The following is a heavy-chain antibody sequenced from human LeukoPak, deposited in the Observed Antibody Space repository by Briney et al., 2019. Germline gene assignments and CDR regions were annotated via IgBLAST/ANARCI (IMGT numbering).Heavy chain of an antibody. CDR2: INSDGFSI. D-gene: IGHD3-10*01. Sequence: GSLRLSCAASGFTFSAYWMHWVRQAPGKGLVWVSRINSDGFSIAYADSVKGRFTISRDNAKNTLYLQMNSLRAEDTAVYFCARDPKGLLCFGESHFDYWGQGTLVTVSS. V-gene: IGHV3-74*01. CDR3: ARDPKGLLCFGESHFDY. J-gene: IGHJ4*02. CDR1: GFTFSAYW.